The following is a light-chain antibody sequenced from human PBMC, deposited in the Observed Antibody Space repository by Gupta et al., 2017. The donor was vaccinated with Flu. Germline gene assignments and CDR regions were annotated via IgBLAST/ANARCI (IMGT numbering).Light chain of an antibody. V-gene: IGKV2-30*01. CDR2: KVS. J-gene: IGKJ1*01. CDR1: QGPVNSSGNTY. CDR3: MHDEQRPWT. Sequence: DGVMTQSPLSLPVTHGQSASISCRSSQGPVNSSGNTYLHWFQQRPGKAPRRLIYKVSNRDSGVPDRFSGSGSGTEFTLKISRVEAEDVGIYYCMHDEQRPWTFGQGTKVEIK.